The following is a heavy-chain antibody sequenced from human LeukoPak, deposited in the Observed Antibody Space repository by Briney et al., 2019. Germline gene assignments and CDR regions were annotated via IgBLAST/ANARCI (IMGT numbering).Heavy chain of an antibody. J-gene: IGHJ4*02. CDR2: INWRGGST. V-gene: IGHV3-20*04. Sequence: GGSLRLSCTASGFAFDDHGMSWVRQVPWKGLEGVSGINWRGGSTSYADPLRGRFAVSRDNAKNPLYLQMDSLRAEDTALYYCASAPISSSCYFYYWGQGTLVTVSS. CDR3: ASAPISSSCYFYY. CDR1: GFAFDDHG. D-gene: IGHD2-2*01.